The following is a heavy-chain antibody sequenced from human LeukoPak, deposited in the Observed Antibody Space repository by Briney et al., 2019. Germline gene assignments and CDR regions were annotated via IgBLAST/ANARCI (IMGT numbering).Heavy chain of an antibody. CDR1: GYTFTNYV. CDR3: ARDRASTSTVGDY. CDR2: ISAYNGNT. J-gene: IGHJ4*02. D-gene: IGHD4-23*01. V-gene: IGHV1-18*01. Sequence: ASVKVSCKASGYTFTNYVISWVRQAPGQGLEWMGWISAYNGNTNYAQKVQGRVTMTTDTSTSTAYMELRSLRSDDTAVYYCARDRASTSTVGDYWGQGTLVTVSS.